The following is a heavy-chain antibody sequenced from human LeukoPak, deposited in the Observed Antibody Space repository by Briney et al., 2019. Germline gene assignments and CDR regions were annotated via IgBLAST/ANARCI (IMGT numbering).Heavy chain of an antibody. CDR3: ARDTAMANYFDY. CDR1: GFTFSSYW. J-gene: IGHJ4*02. Sequence: GGSLRLSCAASGFTFSSYWMHWVRQAPGKELVWVSRINSDGSSTSYADSVKGRFTISRDNAKNTLYLQVNSLRAEDTAVYYCARDTAMANYFDYWGQGTLVTVSS. V-gene: IGHV3-74*01. CDR2: INSDGSST. D-gene: IGHD5-18*01.